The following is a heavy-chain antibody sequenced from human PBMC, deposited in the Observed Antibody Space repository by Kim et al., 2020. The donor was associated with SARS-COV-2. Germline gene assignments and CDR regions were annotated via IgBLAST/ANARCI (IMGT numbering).Heavy chain of an antibody. Sequence: GGSLRLSCAASGFTFSSYAMHWVRQAPGKGLEWVAVISYDGSNKYYADSVKGRFTISRDNSKNTLYLQMNSLRAEDTAVYYCASTRLGATGYFDYWGQGT. D-gene: IGHD1-26*01. CDR1: GFTFSSYA. J-gene: IGHJ4*02. CDR2: ISYDGSNK. V-gene: IGHV3-30*04. CDR3: ASTRLGATGYFDY.